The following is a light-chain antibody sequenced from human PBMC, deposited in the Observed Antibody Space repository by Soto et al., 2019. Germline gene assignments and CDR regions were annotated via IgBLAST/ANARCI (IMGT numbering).Light chain of an antibody. V-gene: IGLV2-18*02. CDR3: SSFTASSTYV. J-gene: IGLJ1*01. CDR2: DVS. CDR1: SSDVGSYNR. Sequence: QSALTQPPSVSGSPGQSVSISCSGTSSDVGSYNRVSWYQQPPGTAPKLMIYDVSNRPSGVPDRFSGSKSGNTASLTISGLQAEEEADYYCSSFTASSTYVFGTGTKATVL.